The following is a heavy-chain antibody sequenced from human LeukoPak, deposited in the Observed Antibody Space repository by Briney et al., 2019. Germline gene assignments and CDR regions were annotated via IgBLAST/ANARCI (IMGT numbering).Heavy chain of an antibody. CDR2: IYFNGGST. CDR3: ARPMYNSWDRFDP. V-gene: IGHV4-39*01. Sequence: SATLSLTCTVSGGSITNTISYWAWMRQSPGKGLEGIGSIYFNGGSTYYNPSLKTRATLLLDTSRNQFSLNLRPVTAADTGVYYCARPMYNSWDRFDPWGQGTQVTVSS. D-gene: IGHD2/OR15-2a*01. CDR1: GGSITNTISY. J-gene: IGHJ5*02.